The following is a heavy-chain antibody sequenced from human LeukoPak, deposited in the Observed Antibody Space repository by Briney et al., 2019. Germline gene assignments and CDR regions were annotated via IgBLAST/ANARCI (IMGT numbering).Heavy chain of an antibody. CDR1: GYTFTGYY. J-gene: IGHJ5*02. Sequence: VASVKVSCKASGYTFTGYYMHWVRQAPGQGLEWMGRINPNSGGTNYAQKFQGRVTMTRDTSISTAYMELSRLRSDDTAVYYCARELRQSSSWYWFEPWGQGTLVTVSS. CDR3: ARELRQSSSWYWFEP. V-gene: IGHV1-2*06. D-gene: IGHD6-13*01. CDR2: INPNSGGT.